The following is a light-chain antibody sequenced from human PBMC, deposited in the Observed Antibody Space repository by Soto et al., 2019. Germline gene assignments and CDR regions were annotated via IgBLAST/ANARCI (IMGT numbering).Light chain of an antibody. CDR2: AAS. CDR1: QSIGSN. CDR3: QHYTNWPPIT. J-gene: IGKJ5*01. Sequence: ILMTQSPVTLSVSPGDSATLSCRASQSIGSNLAWYQQKPSQAPRLLIYAASTRVTGLPGRFSGGGSGTEFTLTISCLQSEDFAIYYGQHYTNWPPITVGQGTRLEIK. V-gene: IGKV3-15*01.